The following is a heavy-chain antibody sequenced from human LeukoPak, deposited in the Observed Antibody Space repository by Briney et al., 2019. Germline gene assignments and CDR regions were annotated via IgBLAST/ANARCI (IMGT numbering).Heavy chain of an antibody. V-gene: IGHV1-18*01. CDR1: GYTFTSYG. CDR2: ISAYNGNT. J-gene: IGHJ3*02. D-gene: IGHD3-22*01. Sequence: GSVKVSCKASGYTFTSYGISWVRQAPGQGLEWMGWISAYNGNTNYAQKLQGRVTMTTDTSTSTAYMELRSLRSDDTAVYYCARELYYYDSSGYYYGPRAVLDAFDIWGQGTMVTVSS. CDR3: ARELYYYDSSGYYYGPRAVLDAFDI.